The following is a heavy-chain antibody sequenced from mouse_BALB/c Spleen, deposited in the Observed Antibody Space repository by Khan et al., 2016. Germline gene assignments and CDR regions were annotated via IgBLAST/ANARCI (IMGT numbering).Heavy chain of an antibody. Sequence: EVKLLESGPDLAKPSESLSRTCTVSGYSIKSGYSRHWIRQVPGNKLEWMGYIHYSGGTKYIPSLKSRISITRDTSKNQSFLQLNSVTPEDTATXYCTSSTGYYAMDYWGQGTTGTV. CDR3: TSSTGYYAMDY. V-gene: IGHV3-1*02. CDR1: GYSIKSGYS. CDR2: IHYSGGT. D-gene: IGHD4-1*01. J-gene: IGHJ4*01.